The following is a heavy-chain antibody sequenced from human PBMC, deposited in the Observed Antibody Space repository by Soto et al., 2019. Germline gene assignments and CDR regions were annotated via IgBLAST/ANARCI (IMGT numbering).Heavy chain of an antibody. CDR3: AIHLDWAFDY. CDR1: GLTFSNSW. Sequence: EVQLVESGGGLVQQGGSLRLSCATSGLTFSNSWMTWVRQAPGKGLEWMGNINPDGTGRHYLDSVKGRFTISRDNAKNSLYQQMNNLRAEDTAVYYCAIHLDWAFDYWGQGTLVTVSS. CDR2: INPDGTGR. J-gene: IGHJ4*02. D-gene: IGHD3-9*01. V-gene: IGHV3-7*01.